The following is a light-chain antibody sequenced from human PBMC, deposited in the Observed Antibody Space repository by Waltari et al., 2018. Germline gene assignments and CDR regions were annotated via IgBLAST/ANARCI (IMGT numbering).Light chain of an antibody. Sequence: EIVMTQSPPTLSVSPGERATLSCRASQSVSSNLAWYQQKHGQAHRLLIYGASTRATGIPARFSGSGSGTEFTLTISSLQSEDFAVYYCQQYNNWPPWTFGQGTKVEIK. V-gene: IGKV3-15*01. J-gene: IGKJ1*01. CDR1: QSVSSN. CDR2: GAS. CDR3: QQYNNWPPWT.